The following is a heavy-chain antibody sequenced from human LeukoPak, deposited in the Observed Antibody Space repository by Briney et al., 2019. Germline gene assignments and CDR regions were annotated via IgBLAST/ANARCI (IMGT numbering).Heavy chain of an antibody. CDR3: ARFGFGRVSIPNHWTDY. J-gene: IGHJ4*02. CDR2: IIPGDSDT. Sequence: GESLKISCKASGYSFTSYWIGWVRQLPGKGREWMGIIIPGDSDTRYSPSFQGQVTISADKSISTAYLQWSSLKASDTAMYYCARFGFGRVSIPNHWTDYWGQGTLVTVSS. CDR1: GYSFTSYW. V-gene: IGHV5-51*01. D-gene: IGHD3-10*01.